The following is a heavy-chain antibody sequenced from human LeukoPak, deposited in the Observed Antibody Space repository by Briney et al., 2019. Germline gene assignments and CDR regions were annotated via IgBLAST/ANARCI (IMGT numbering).Heavy chain of an antibody. Sequence: GGSLRLSCAASGFTFSNYAMHWVRRAPGKGLEWVAVVSVDGSNKYYADSVKGRFSISRDNSKNTLYLQMYSLRAEDTAVYYCARVHYDFWSGLIYWGQGTLVTVSS. CDR1: GFTFSNYA. V-gene: IGHV3-30*04. J-gene: IGHJ4*02. D-gene: IGHD3-3*01. CDR3: ARVHYDFWSGLIY. CDR2: VSVDGSNK.